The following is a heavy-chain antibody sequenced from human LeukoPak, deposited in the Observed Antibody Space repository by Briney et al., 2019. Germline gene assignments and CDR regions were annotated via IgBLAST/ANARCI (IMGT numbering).Heavy chain of an antibody. V-gene: IGHV3-48*01. CDR1: GFTFSSYS. CDR2: ISSSSSTI. Sequence: GGSLRLSCAASGFTFSSYSMKWVRQAPGKGLEWVSYISSSSSTIYYADSVKGRFTISRDNAKNSLYLQMNSLRAEDTAVYYCARGDDAFDIWGQGTMVTVSS. J-gene: IGHJ3*02. CDR3: ARGDDAFDI.